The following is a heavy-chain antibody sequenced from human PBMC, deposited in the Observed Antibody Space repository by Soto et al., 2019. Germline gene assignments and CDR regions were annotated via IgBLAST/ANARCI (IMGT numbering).Heavy chain of an antibody. CDR2: IKQDGSEK. CDR1: GFTFSSYC. D-gene: IGHD2-2*01. J-gene: IGHJ4*02. V-gene: IGHV3-7*03. CDR3: ARIRVVVPAAAYFDY. Sequence: GSLRLSCAASGFTFSSYCMSWVRQAPGKGLEWVANIKQDGSEKYYVDSVKGRFTISRDNAKNSLYLQMNSLRAEDTAVYYCARIRVVVPAAAYFDYWGQGTLVTVSS.